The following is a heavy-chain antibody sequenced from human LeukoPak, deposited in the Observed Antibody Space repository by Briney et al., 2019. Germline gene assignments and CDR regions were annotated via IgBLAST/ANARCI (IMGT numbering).Heavy chain of an antibody. CDR3: AKLYCSSTSRYYLDY. D-gene: IGHD2-2*01. Sequence: GGSLRLSCAASGFTFSSYAMSWVRQAPGKGLEWVSAISGSGGSTYYADSVKGRFTISRDNSKNTLYLQMNSLRAEDTAVYYCAKLYCSSTSRYYLDYWGQGTLVTVSS. V-gene: IGHV3-23*01. CDR1: GFTFSSYA. CDR2: ISGSGGST. J-gene: IGHJ4*02.